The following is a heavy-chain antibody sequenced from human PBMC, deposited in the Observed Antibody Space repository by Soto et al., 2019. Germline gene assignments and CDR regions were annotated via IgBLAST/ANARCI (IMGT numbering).Heavy chain of an antibody. J-gene: IGHJ4*02. Sequence: SETLSLTCTVSGGSITGATYFWNWIRQPPGKGLDWLGHISYSGTANYNPPLGSRVSLHIARDQFSLELSSVTAADTAVYYCARGRLRRSDSGGYYSLDNWGQGIPVTVSS. CDR2: ISYSGTA. V-gene: IGHV4-61*01. D-gene: IGHD3-22*01. CDR3: ARGRLRRSDSGGYYSLDN. CDR1: GGSITGATYF.